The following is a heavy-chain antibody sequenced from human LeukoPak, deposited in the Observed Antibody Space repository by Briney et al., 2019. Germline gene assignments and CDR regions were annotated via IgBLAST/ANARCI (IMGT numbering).Heavy chain of an antibody. CDR1: GYTFTSYY. CDR2: INPSGGST. J-gene: IGHJ4*02. Sequence: ASVKVSCKASGYTFTSYYMHWVRQAPGQGLEWMGIINPSGGSTSYAQKFQGRVTMTRYTSTSTVYMELSSLRADETAVYYCAREIDDYGDLTFDYWGQGPLVTVSS. CDR3: AREIDDYGDLTFDY. V-gene: IGHV1-46*01. D-gene: IGHD4-17*01.